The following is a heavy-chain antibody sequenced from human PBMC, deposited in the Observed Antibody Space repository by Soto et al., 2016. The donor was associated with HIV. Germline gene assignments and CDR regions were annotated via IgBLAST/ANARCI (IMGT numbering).Heavy chain of an antibody. CDR1: GFNFRSYG. CDR3: ARHFPPGATLSYFDY. CDR2: ISSSSSTM. J-gene: IGHJ4*02. Sequence: EVQLAESGGDLVQSGGSLRLSCTVSGFNFRSYGMSWVRQAPGKGLEWVSYISSSSSTMYYADSVKGRFTMSRDNAKNSLYLQMNGLTVEDRALYYCARHFPPGATLSYFDYWGQGTLVTVSS. D-gene: IGHD1-26*01. V-gene: IGHV3-48*04.